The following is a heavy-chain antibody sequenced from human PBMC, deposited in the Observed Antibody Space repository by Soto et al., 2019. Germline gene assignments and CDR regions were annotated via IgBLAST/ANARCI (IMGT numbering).Heavy chain of an antibody. CDR2: IDSRTTTI. V-gene: IGHV3-48*02. CDR1: GFAFSIFS. Sequence: GGSLRLSCAASGFAFSIFSMNWVRQAPGKGLEWVSYIDSRTTTIYYADSVKGRFTISRDNARNSLYLQMNSLRDEDTAVYYCARQTWDYHSSNFDYWGLGTLVTVSS. D-gene: IGHD3-16*01. J-gene: IGHJ4*02. CDR3: ARQTWDYHSSNFDY.